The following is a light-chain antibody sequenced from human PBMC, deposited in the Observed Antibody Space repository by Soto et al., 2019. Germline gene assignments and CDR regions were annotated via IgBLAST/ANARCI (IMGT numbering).Light chain of an antibody. J-gene: IGKJ3*01. Sequence: EIVLTQSPGTLSLSPGDSATLSCRASQNVIGSHLPWYQQKPGQAPRLLIYGAFSRAAGVPHRFSGSGSGTDFTLTISGLEPEDFAVYFCQQYGGSPTFGPGTKVDMK. V-gene: IGKV3-20*01. CDR3: QQYGGSPT. CDR2: GAF. CDR1: QNVIGSH.